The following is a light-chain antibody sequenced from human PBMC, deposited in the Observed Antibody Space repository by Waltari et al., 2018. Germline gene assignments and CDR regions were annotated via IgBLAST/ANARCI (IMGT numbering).Light chain of an antibody. Sequence: SYELTQPPSVSVFPGQTARITCSGDALPKPYVYWYQQRPGQAPLLVTYKDTERPAGIPERFSGSTSGTTVTLTITGVQAEDEADYYCQSTDSSSTFYVFGPGTKVTVL. CDR3: QSTDSSSTFYV. J-gene: IGLJ1*01. CDR1: ALPKPY. CDR2: KDT. V-gene: IGLV3-25*03.